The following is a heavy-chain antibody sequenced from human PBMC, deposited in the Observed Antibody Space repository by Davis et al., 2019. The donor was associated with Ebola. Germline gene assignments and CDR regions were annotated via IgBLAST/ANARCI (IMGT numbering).Heavy chain of an antibody. CDR2: IIPLLGIA. J-gene: IGHJ3*02. V-gene: IGHV1-69*02. Sequence: SVKVSRKASRCTFISYTISWVRPAPRQGPEWMGRIIPLLGIANYAQKFQGRVTVTRDTSTTTVYMDLSSLRSEDTALYYCTTPGGQDSGYDVFDIWGQGTMVTVSS. D-gene: IGHD5-12*01. CDR3: TTPGGQDSGYDVFDI. CDR1: RCTFISYT.